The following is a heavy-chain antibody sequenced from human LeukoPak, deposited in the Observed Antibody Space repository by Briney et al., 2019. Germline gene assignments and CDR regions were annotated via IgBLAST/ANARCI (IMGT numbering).Heavy chain of an antibody. CDR2: ISAYNGNT. CDR1: GYTFTSYG. Sequence: ASVKVSCKASGYTFTSYGISWVRQAPGQGLEWMGWISAYNGNTNYAQKLQGRVTMTTDTSTSTAYMELRSLRSDDTAVYYCATRTPMIVPHYYYYGMDVWGQGTTVTVSS. V-gene: IGHV1-18*01. J-gene: IGHJ6*02. CDR3: ATRTPMIVPHYYYYGMDV. D-gene: IGHD3-22*01.